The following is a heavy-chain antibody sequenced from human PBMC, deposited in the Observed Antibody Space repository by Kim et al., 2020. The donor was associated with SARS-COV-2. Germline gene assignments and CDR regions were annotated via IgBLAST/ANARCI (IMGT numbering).Heavy chain of an antibody. CDR2: IWYDGSNK. J-gene: IGHJ6*02. D-gene: IGHD3-10*01. V-gene: IGHV3-33*01. CDR1: GFIFSSYG. Sequence: GGSLRLSCVTSGFIFSSYGMHWVRQAPGKGLEWVAIIWYDGSNKYYGDSVKGRFTISRDNSKNTLYLQMNSLRAEDTAVYYCARDSYYYGSGRVPTSPEYGMDVWGQGTTVAVSS. CDR3: ARDSYYYGSGRVPTSPEYGMDV.